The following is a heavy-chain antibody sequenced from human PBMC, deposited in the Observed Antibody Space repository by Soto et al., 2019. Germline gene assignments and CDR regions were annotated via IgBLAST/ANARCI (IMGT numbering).Heavy chain of an antibody. CDR2: ISYDGSNK. D-gene: IGHD3-10*01. V-gene: IGHV3-30-3*01. Sequence: QVQLVESGGGVVQPGRSLRLSCAASGFTFSSYAMHWDRQAPGKELEWVAVISYDGSNKYYADSVKCRFTISRDNSKNTLYLQMNSLRAEDTAVYYCARDRVVLGLRGMDVWGQGTTVTVSS. J-gene: IGHJ6*02. CDR1: GFTFSSYA. CDR3: ARDRVVLGLRGMDV.